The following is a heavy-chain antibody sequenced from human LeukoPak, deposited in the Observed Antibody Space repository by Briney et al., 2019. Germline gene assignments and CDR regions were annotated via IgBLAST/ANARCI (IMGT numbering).Heavy chain of an antibody. CDR1: GFTFSSYG. J-gene: IGHJ4*02. D-gene: IGHD2-15*01. Sequence: GGSLRLSCAASGFTFSSYGMHWVRQAPGKGLEYVSAISTNGGSTYYADSVKGRFTISRDNSKNTLYLQMSSLRAEDTAVYYCVKGYCSGGNCFSRTMYYFDCWGQGTLVTVSS. V-gene: IGHV3-64D*09. CDR3: VKGYCSGGNCFSRTMYYFDC. CDR2: ISTNGGST.